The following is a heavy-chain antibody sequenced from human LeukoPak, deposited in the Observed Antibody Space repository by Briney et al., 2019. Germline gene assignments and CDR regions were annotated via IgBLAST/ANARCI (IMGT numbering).Heavy chain of an antibody. CDR3: ARGRIVGAKAIDY. V-gene: IGHV3-30*01. J-gene: IGHJ4*02. Sequence: PGGSLRLSCAASGFTFSSYAMHWVRQAPGKGLEWVAVISDDGSNKYYADSVKGRFTISRDNSKNTLYLQMNSLRAEDTAVYYCARGRIVGAKAIDYWGQGTLVTVSS. D-gene: IGHD1-26*01. CDR1: GFTFSSYA. CDR2: ISDDGSNK.